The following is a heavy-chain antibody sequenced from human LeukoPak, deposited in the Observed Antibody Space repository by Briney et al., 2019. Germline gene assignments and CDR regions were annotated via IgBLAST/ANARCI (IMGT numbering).Heavy chain of an antibody. V-gene: IGHV1-69*04. CDR2: IIPILGIA. CDR3: ARGPRAAAGTNLDY. D-gene: IGHD6-13*01. Sequence: SVKVSCKASGGTFSSYAISWVRQAPGQGLEWMGRIIPILGIANYAQKFQGRVTITADKSPSTAYMELSSLRSEDTAVYYCARGPRAAAGTNLDYWGQGTLVTVSS. CDR1: GGTFSSYA. J-gene: IGHJ4*02.